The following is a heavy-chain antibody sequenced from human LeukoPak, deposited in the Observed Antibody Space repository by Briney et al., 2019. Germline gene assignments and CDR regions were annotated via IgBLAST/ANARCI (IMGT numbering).Heavy chain of an antibody. J-gene: IGHJ5*02. CDR1: IHLSYLW. D-gene: IGHD3-10*01. V-gene: IGHV3-7*01. CDR2: IKQDGNEK. CDR3: ARDINPMFRGAFDP. Sequence: GSLGLLLGSPGIHLSYLWVGLGRPASRKGAEGVANIKQDGNEKYYVDSVKGRFTISRDNAKNSLYLQMNSLRADDTAVYYCARDINPMFRGAFDPWGQGTLVTVSS.